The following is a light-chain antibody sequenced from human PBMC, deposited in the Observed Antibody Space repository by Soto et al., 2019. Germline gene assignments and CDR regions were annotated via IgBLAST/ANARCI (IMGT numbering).Light chain of an antibody. CDR3: SSYTTSSTQV. Sequence: QSALTQPASVSGSPGQSITISCTGTSSDIGTYNYVSWYQQHPGKVPKLMIYEVSNRPSGVSNRFSGSKSGNTASPAISGLQAEDEADYYCSSYTTSSTQVFGGGTKVTVL. J-gene: IGLJ3*02. V-gene: IGLV2-14*01. CDR1: SSDIGTYNY. CDR2: EVS.